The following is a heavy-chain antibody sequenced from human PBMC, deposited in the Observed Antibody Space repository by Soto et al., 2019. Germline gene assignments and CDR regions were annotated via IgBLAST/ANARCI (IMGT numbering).Heavy chain of an antibody. V-gene: IGHV1-46*03. CDR2: INPSGATT. Sequence: QVQLVQSGAEVKKPGASVRIACKASGYTFTSYHIHWVRQAPAQGLEWMGIINPSGATTTYAQMFQGRVTMTRDTSTSTVYMDLSSLTSEDTAVYYCARAQAWGIHDYWGQGTLVTVSS. CDR3: ARAQAWGIHDY. D-gene: IGHD7-27*01. CDR1: GYTFTSYH. J-gene: IGHJ4*02.